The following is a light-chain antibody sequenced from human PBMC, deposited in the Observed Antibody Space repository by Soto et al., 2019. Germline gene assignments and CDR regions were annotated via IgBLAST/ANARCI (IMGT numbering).Light chain of an antibody. CDR3: SSYTTISTYV. J-gene: IGLJ1*01. Sequence: ALTQPASVSGSPGQSITISCTGTSSDVGGYNYVSWYQQHPGKAPKLMIYDVRNRPSGVSNRFSGSKSVNTASLTISGLQAEDEADYYCSSYTTISTYVFGTGTKLTVL. CDR2: DVR. CDR1: SSDVGGYNY. V-gene: IGLV2-14*01.